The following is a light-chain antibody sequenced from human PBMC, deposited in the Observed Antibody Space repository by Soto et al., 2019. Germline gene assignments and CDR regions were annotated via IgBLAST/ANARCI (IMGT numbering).Light chain of an antibody. CDR3: SSYTGSNINTVV. J-gene: IGLJ2*01. Sequence: QSALTQPASVSGFPGQSITISCTGTSSDIGKYNYVSWFQQHPAKAPKLIIFEVSTRPSGVSNRFSGSKSGNTASLTISGLQAEDEADYYCSSYTGSNINTVVFGGGTKLTVL. CDR2: EVS. V-gene: IGLV2-14*01. CDR1: SSDIGKYNY.